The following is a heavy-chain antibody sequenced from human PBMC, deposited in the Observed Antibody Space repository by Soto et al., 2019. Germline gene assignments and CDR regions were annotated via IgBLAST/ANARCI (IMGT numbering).Heavy chain of an antibody. CDR1: GFTFRNYD. J-gene: IGHJ6*02. Sequence: EVQLVESGGGLVQPGGSLRLSCEASGFTFRNYDMHWVRQRTGKGLEWVSGISAAGDPDYADSVEGRFTISRETAQNSFFLQMNSLRVCDTAVYYCARTDRDFYGLDVWGQGTTVIVSS. CDR3: ARTDRDFYGLDV. CDR2: ISAAGDP. V-gene: IGHV3-13*05.